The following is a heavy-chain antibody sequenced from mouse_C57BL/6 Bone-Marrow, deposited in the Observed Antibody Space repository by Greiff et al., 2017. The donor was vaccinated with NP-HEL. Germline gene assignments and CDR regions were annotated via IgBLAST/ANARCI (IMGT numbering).Heavy chain of an antibody. CDR2: INPSSGYT. J-gene: IGHJ4*01. CDR3: ARPHYYAMDY. CDR1: GYTFTSYT. Sequence: VQLQQSGAELARPGASVKMSCKASGYTFTSYTMHWVKQRPGQGLEWIGYINPSSGYTKYNQKFKDKATFTADKTSSTAYMQLSSLTSEDSAVYDCARPHYYAMDYWGQGTSVTVSS. V-gene: IGHV1-4*01.